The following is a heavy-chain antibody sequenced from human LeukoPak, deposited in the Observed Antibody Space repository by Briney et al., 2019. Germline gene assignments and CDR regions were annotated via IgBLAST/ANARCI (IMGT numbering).Heavy chain of an antibody. CDR2: ISYDGSSK. CDR1: GFPFSSYG. V-gene: IGHV3-30*03. CDR3: AREMDPIAARPDLQSDDYYYGMDV. J-gene: IGHJ6*02. D-gene: IGHD6-6*01. Sequence: PGRSLRLSCAASGFPFSSYGMHWVRQAPGKGLEWVAVISYDGSSKYYADSVKGRFTISRDNSKNTLYLQMGSLRAEDMAVYYCAREMDPIAARPDLQSDDYYYGMDVWGQGTTVTVSS.